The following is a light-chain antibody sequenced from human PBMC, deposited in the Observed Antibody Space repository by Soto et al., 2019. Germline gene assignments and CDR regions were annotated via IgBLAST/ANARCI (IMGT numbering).Light chain of an antibody. CDR3: QHYGGYSWP. V-gene: IGKV1-5*03. J-gene: IGKJ1*01. CDR1: QSIDSW. Sequence: DIQMTQSPFTLSASVGDRVTITCRASQSIDSWLAWYQQKPGKAPKLLIYKASSSESGVPSRFSGSGSGTEITLTISSLQPDDFATYYCQHYGGYSWPFGQGTKVEIK. CDR2: KAS.